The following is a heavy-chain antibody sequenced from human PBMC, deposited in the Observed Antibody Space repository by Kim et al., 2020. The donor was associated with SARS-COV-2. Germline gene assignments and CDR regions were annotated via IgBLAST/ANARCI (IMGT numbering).Heavy chain of an antibody. CDR3: ARRYYDSSGYYFSRRPFDP. V-gene: IGHV4-34*01. D-gene: IGHD3-22*01. J-gene: IGHJ5*02. Sequence: SRVTISVDTSKNQFSLKLSSVTAADTAVYYCARRYYDSSGYYFSRRPFDPWGQGTLVTVSS.